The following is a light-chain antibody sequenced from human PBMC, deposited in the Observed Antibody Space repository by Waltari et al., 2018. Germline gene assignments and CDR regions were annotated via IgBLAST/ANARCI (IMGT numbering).Light chain of an antibody. Sequence: DIVMTQSPASLAVSLGGRATINCKSSQSVLYSSNTKNYLAWYQQKPGQPPKLLIYWASTRESGVPDRFSGSGSGTDFTLTISSLQAEDVAVYYCQQYYSTPPTFGQGTKVEIK. V-gene: IGKV4-1*01. CDR2: WAS. CDR1: QSVLYSSNTKNY. CDR3: QQYYSTPPT. J-gene: IGKJ1*01.